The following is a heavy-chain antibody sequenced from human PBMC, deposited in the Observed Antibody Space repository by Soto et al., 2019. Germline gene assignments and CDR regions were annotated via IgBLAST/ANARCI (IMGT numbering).Heavy chain of an antibody. J-gene: IGHJ4*02. CDR3: AKDSDSSSWYVAARPVYYFDY. V-gene: IGHV3-23*01. Sequence: SGGSLRLSCAASGFTFSSYAMSWVRQAPGKGLEWVSAISGSGGSTYYADSVKGRFTISRDNSKNTLYLQMNSLRAEDTAVYYCAKDSDSSSWYVAARPVYYFDYWGQGTLVTVSS. CDR1: GFTFSSYA. D-gene: IGHD6-13*01. CDR2: ISGSGGST.